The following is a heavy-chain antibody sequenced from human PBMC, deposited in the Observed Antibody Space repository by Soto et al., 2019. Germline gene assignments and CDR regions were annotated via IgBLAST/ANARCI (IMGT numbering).Heavy chain of an antibody. CDR2: INHSGST. CDR3: ARRGGCFFVGAADGTTEFDP. V-gene: IGHV4-34*02. Sequence: QVQLQQWGAGLLKPSETLSLTCAVYGGSFSGYYWSWIRQSPGKGLEWIGEINHSGSTNYNPSFMCRVNMSVDTSKNQFSLYLYSVTAADTAVYYCARRGGCFFVGAADGTTEFDPWGQGTQVTVSS. J-gene: IGHJ5*02. D-gene: IGHD6-13*01. CDR1: GGSFSGYY.